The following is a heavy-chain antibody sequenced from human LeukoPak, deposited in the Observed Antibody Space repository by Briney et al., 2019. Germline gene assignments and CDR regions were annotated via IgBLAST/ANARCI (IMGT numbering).Heavy chain of an antibody. CDR2: TYYRSKWYN. CDR1: GDSVSSNSAA. V-gene: IGHV6-1*01. CDR3: ARETGNLFEY. D-gene: IGHD7-27*01. Sequence: SQTLSLTCAVSGDSVSSNSAAWNWIRQSPSRGLEWLGRTYYRSKWYNDYAISVRGRITINPDTSKNQFSLQLNSVTPDDTAVYYCARETGNLFEYWGQGTLVTVSS. J-gene: IGHJ4*02.